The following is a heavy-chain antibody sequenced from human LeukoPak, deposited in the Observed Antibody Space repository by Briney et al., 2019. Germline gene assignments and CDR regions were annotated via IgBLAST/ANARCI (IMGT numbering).Heavy chain of an antibody. Sequence: SETLSLTCTVSGGSISSYYWSWIRQPPGKGLEWIGDIYYSGSNNYKPSLKSRVTISVDTSKNQLSLRLSSVTAADTAVYYSARLASGSYGPLTPFDYWGQGTLVTVSS. CDR2: IYYSGSN. CDR1: GGSISSYY. V-gene: IGHV4-59*08. J-gene: IGHJ4*02. D-gene: IGHD1-26*01. CDR3: ARLASGSYGPLTPFDY.